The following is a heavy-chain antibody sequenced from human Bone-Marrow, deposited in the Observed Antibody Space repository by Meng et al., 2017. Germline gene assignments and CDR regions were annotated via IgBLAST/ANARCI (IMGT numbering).Heavy chain of an antibody. Sequence: RRVEVGGGLVKPGGSLRSLLVASGLRVTAAWMSWVRQAPGKGLEWVGRIKRNSDGGTIDYAAPVKGRFTISRDDSKNTLYLQMDSLITEDTAVYFCATGAAAADHWGQGTLVTVSS. J-gene: IGHJ4*02. D-gene: IGHD6-13*01. V-gene: IGHV3-15*01. CDR2: IKRNSDGGTI. CDR1: GLRVTAAW. CDR3: ATGAAAADH.